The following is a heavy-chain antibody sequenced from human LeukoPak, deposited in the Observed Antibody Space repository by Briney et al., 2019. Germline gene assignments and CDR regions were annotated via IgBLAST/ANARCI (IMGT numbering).Heavy chain of an antibody. CDR2: ISGGGVTI. CDR1: GFTFSSYE. CDR3: SIEGGQELVPTYIEI. Sequence: GGSLRLSCAASGFTFSSYEMSWVRQAPGKGLERVSYISGGGVTIYYADSVKGRFTLSRDNAKNSLYLQMNSPRAEDTAVYYCSIEGGQELVPTYIEIWGKGTTVTISS. D-gene: IGHD6-13*01. V-gene: IGHV3-48*03. J-gene: IGHJ6*03.